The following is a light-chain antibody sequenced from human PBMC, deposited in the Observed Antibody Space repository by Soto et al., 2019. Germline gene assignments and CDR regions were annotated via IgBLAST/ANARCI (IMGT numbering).Light chain of an antibody. CDR1: QSVSSNY. Sequence: EIVLTQSPGTLSLSPGERATLSCRTSQSVSSNYVAWYQQKPGQAPRLLIYGASSRATGIPDRFSGSGSGTDFTLTISRLEPEDFAVYYCQQYGSLPRTFGQGTKVDIK. CDR2: GAS. J-gene: IGKJ1*01. CDR3: QQYGSLPRT. V-gene: IGKV3-20*01.